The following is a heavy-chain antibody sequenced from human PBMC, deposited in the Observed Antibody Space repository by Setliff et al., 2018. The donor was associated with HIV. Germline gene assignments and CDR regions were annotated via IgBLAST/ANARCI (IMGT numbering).Heavy chain of an antibody. CDR2: INLSRST. V-gene: IGHV4-34*01. D-gene: IGHD3-22*01. CDR3: ASRIYYYDESRVLREEGFVP. Sequence: PSETLSLTCAVYGASFSGYYWSWIRQPPGKGLEWIGEINLSRSTDYNPSLKSRVTMSIDTSQNQFSLKLTSVTATDTAVYYCASRIYYYDESRVLREEGFVPWGQGTLVTVSS. J-gene: IGHJ5*02. CDR1: GASFSGYY.